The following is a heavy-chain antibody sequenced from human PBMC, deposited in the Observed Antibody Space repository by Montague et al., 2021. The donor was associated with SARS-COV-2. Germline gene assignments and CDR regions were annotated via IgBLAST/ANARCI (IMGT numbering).Heavy chain of an antibody. CDR2: INHSGST. D-gene: IGHD6-19*01. Sequence: SETLSLTCAVYGGSFSGYYWSWIRQPPGKGLEWIGEINHSGSTNYNPSLKSRVTISVDTSKNQFSLKLSSVTAADTAVYYCARDRRGMAMAGRAYYYYYMDVWGKGTTVTVSS. V-gene: IGHV4-34*01. CDR1: GGSFSGYY. CDR3: ARDRRGMAMAGRAYYYYYMDV. J-gene: IGHJ6*03.